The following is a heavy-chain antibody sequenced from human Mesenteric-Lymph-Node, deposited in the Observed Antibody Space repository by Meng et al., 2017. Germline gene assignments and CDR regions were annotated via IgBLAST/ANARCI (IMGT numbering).Heavy chain of an antibody. CDR1: GFTFSSYE. V-gene: IGHV3-48*03. D-gene: IGHD3-16*01. CDR3: ARSYDYVWGSFYY. CDR2: ISSSGSTI. Sequence: GESLKTSCAASGFTFSSYEMNWVRQAPGKGLEWVSYISSSGSTIYYADSVKGRFTISRDNAKNSLYLQMNSLRAEDTAVYYCARSYDYVWGSFYYWGQGTLVTVSS. J-gene: IGHJ4*02.